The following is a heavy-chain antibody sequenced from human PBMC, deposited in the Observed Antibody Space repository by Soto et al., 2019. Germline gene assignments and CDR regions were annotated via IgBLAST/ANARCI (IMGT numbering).Heavy chain of an antibody. CDR2: VFHTGTT. J-gene: IGHJ4*02. D-gene: IGHD6-19*01. Sequence: QVQLQESGPGLVKPSGPLSLPCPVPGASASSLYSWVWVRQPPGKGLEWIGEVFHTGTTSYNPSLRSRVTISMDKSINQFSLDLSSVTAADTAVYYCARSAGWYAVHSWGPGTLVIVSS. CDR1: GASASSLYS. V-gene: IGHV4-4*02. CDR3: ARSAGWYAVHS.